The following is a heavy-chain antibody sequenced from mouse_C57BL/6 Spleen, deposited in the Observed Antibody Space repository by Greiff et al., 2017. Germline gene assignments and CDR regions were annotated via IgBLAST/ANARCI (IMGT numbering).Heavy chain of an antibody. CDR1: GYTFTTYP. V-gene: IGHV1-47*01. J-gene: IGHJ2*01. CDR2: FHPYNDDT. D-gene: IGHD2-4*01. Sequence: VKLQESGAELVQPGASVKMSCKASGYTFTTYPIEWMKQNHGKSLEWIGNFHPYNDDTTYNEKFKGKATLTVEKSSSTVYLELSRLTSDDSAIYYCARRDYVGDYFDYWGQGTTLTVSS. CDR3: ARRDYVGDYFDY.